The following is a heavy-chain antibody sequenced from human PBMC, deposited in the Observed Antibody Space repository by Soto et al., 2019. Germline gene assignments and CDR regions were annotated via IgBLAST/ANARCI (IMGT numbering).Heavy chain of an antibody. CDR2: IYHSGST. J-gene: IGHJ4*02. Sequence: SETLALTCAVSGGSISSGGYSWSWIRQPPGKGLEWIGYIYHSGSTYYNPSLKSRVTISVDRSKNQFSLKLSSVTAADTAVYYCARGPPLGYWGQGTLVTVSS. CDR3: ARGPPLGY. CDR1: GGSISSGGYS. V-gene: IGHV4-30-2*01.